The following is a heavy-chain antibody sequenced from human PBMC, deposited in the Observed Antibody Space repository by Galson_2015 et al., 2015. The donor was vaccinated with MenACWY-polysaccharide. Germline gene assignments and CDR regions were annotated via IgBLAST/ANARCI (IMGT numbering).Heavy chain of an antibody. V-gene: IGHV3-21*01. D-gene: IGHD3-3*01. CDR3: ARETAIFGVVRDDF. Sequence: SLRLSCAASGFTFSSYSMNWVRQAPGKGLEWVSSISSSSSYIYYADSVKGRFTISRDNAKNSLYLQMNSLRAEDTAVYYCARETAIFGVVRDDFWGQGTLVTASS. CDR2: ISSSSSYI. CDR1: GFTFSSYS. J-gene: IGHJ4*02.